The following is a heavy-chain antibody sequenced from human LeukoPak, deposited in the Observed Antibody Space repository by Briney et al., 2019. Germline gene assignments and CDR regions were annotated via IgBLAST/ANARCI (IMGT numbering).Heavy chain of an antibody. CDR2: IYHSGST. J-gene: IGHJ6*03. V-gene: IGHV4-4*02. CDR1: GGSISSSNW. CDR3: ASVNDYGDPLPRYMDV. D-gene: IGHD4-17*01. Sequence: SEALSLTCAVSGGSISSSNWWSWVRQPPGKGLEWIGEIYHSGSTNYNPSLKSRITISVDMSKNQFSLKLSSVTAADTAVYYCASVNDYGDPLPRYMDVWGKGTAVTVSS.